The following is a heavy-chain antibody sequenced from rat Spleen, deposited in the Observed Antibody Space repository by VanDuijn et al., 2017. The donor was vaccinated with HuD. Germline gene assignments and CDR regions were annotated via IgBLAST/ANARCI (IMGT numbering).Heavy chain of an antibody. CDR1: GFTFSDYY. Sequence: EVQLVESDGGLVQPGRSLKLSCAASGFTFSDYYMAWVRQAPTKGLEWVATISSDGGRNFYRDPVKGRFTISRDNAKSTLYLQMDSLRSEDTATYYCARLQYYGYNSYFDYWGQGVMVTVSS. CDR2: ISSDGGRN. V-gene: IGHV5-29*01. D-gene: IGHD1-9*01. CDR3: ARLQYYGYNSYFDY. J-gene: IGHJ2*01.